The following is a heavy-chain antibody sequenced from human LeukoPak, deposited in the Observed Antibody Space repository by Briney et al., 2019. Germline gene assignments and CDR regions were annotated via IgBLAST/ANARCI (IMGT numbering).Heavy chain of an antibody. J-gene: IGHJ5*02. CDR1: GGSFSGYY. CDR2: INHSGST. Sequence: KSSETLSLTCAVYGGSFSGYYWSWIRQPPGKGLEWIGEINHSGSTNYNPSLKSRVTISVDTSKNQFSLKLSSVTAADTAVYYCARVDGYSSSWRPWGQGTLVTVSS. D-gene: IGHD6-13*01. CDR3: ARVDGYSSSWRP. V-gene: IGHV4-34*01.